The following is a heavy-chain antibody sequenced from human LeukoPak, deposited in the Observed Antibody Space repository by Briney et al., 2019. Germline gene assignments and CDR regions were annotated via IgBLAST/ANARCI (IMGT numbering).Heavy chain of an antibody. J-gene: IGHJ5*02. Sequence: SETLSLTCAVSGYSISSGYYWGWIRQPPGKGLEWIGSIYYSGSTYYNPSLKSRVTISVDTSKNQFSLKLSSVTAADTAVYHCARSFDWLSNNWFDPWGQGTLVTVSS. CDR1: GYSISSGYY. CDR2: IYYSGST. D-gene: IGHD3-9*01. CDR3: ARSFDWLSNNWFDP. V-gene: IGHV4-38-2*01.